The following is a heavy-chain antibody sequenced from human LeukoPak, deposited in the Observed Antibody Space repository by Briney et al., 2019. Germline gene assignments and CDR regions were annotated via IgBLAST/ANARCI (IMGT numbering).Heavy chain of an antibody. CDR3: ARERYSSGRYYYYYGMDV. V-gene: IGHV1-18*01. J-gene: IGHJ6*02. D-gene: IGHD6-19*01. CDR1: GYTFTSYG. CDR2: ISAYNGNT. Sequence: ASVKVSCEASGYTFTSYGISWVRQAPGQGLEWMGWISAYNGNTNYAQKLQGRVTMTTDTSTSTAYMELRSLRSDDTAVYYCARERYSSGRYYYYYGMDVWGQGTTVTVSS.